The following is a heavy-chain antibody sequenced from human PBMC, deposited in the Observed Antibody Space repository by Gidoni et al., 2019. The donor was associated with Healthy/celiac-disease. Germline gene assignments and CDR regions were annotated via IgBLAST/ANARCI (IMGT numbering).Heavy chain of an antibody. V-gene: IGHV1-69*02. CDR3: ARGVSSSSSAFDI. CDR1: GCTFSSYT. J-gene: IGHJ3*02. D-gene: IGHD6-6*01. Sequence: QVQLVQSGAEVKKPGSSVKVSCKASGCTFSSYTISWVRQAPGQGLEWMGRIIPILGIANYAQKFQGRVTITADKPTSTAYMELSSLRSEDTAVYYCARGVSSSSSAFDIWGQGTMVTVSS. CDR2: IIPILGIA.